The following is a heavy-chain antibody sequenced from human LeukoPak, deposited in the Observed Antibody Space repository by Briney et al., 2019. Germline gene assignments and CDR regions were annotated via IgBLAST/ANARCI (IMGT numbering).Heavy chain of an antibody. CDR2: INTNTGNP. CDR3: ARGRAWNYYYYYYMDV. V-gene: IGHV7-4-1*02. Sequence: ASVKVSCKASGYTFTSYAMNWVRQAPGQGLEWMGWINTNTGNPTYAQGFTGRFVFSLDTSVSTAYLQISSLKAEDTAVYYCARGRAWNYYYYYYMDVWGKGTTVTVSS. CDR1: GYTFTSYA. J-gene: IGHJ6*03. D-gene: IGHD1-1*01.